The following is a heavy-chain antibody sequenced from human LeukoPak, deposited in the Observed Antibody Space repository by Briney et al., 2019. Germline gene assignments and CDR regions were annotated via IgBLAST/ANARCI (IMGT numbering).Heavy chain of an antibody. V-gene: IGHV3-11*04. CDR1: GFTFNDYY. CDR3: ARGRTSGSSWPFDY. D-gene: IGHD6-13*01. Sequence: PGGSLRLSCAASGFTFNDYYLSWIRQAPGKGLEWISYIGSSGDSINYADSVKGRFTISRENAKNSLSLQMNSLRAKDTAVYYCARGRTSGSSWPFDYWGQGTPVTVSS. J-gene: IGHJ4*02. CDR2: IGSSGDSI.